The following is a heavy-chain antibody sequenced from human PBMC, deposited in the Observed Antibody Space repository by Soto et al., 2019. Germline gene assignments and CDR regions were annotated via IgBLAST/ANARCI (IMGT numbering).Heavy chain of an antibody. J-gene: IGHJ4*02. V-gene: IGHV3-23*01. CDR3: AKDTGYSSSWIFDY. Sequence: PGGSLRLSCAASGFTFSSYAMSWVRQAPGKGLGWVSGISGSGGSTYYADSVKGRFTISRDNSKNTLYLQMNSLRAEDTAVYYCAKDTGYSSSWIFDYWGQGTLVTVSS. CDR1: GFTFSSYA. CDR2: ISGSGGST. D-gene: IGHD6-13*01.